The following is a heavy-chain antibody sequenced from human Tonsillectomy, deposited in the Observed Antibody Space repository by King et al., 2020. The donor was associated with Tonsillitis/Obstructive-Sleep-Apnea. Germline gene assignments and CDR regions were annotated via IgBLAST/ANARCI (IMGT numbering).Heavy chain of an antibody. CDR1: GASISSYY. Sequence: QLQESGPGLVKPSETLSLTCTVSGASISSYYWSWIRQPPGKGLEWIGYIYFTGSTKYNPSLNSRVPISVDTSKYQFSLKLSSVTAADTAVYYCARGHYDFWNGFPNWFDPWGQGTLVTVSS. CDR2: IYFTGST. J-gene: IGHJ5*02. V-gene: IGHV4-59*01. D-gene: IGHD3-3*01. CDR3: ARGHYDFWNGFPNWFDP.